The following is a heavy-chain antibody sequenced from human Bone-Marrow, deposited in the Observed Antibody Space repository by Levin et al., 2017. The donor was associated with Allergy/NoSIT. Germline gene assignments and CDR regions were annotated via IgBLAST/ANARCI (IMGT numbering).Heavy chain of an antibody. J-gene: IGHJ3*01. V-gene: IGHV5-51*01. D-gene: IGHD6-19*01. CDR1: GYDFPGYW. CDR2: IYPRDSDT. CDR3: ARVKSSGWPDAFDF. Sequence: GESLKISCQGSGYDFPGYWIAWVRQVPGKDLEWMGIIYPRDSDTRYSPSFRGHVIISGDQSTSTAYLQWSSLKASDTAIYYCARVKSSGWPDAFDFWGPGTMVTVSA.